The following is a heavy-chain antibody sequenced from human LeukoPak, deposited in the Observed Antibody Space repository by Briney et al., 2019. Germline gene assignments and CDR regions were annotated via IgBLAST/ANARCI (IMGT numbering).Heavy chain of an antibody. D-gene: IGHD3-10*01. Sequence: GASVKVSCKASGYTFTSYYMYWVRQAPGQGLEWMGIINPSGGSTSYAQKFQGRVTMTRDTSTSTVYMELSSLRSEDTAVYYCARVGPYYYGSGSYGLGYYYGMDVWGQGTTVTVSS. CDR3: ARVGPYYYGSGSYGLGYYYGMDV. CDR2: INPSGGST. CDR1: GYTFTSYY. V-gene: IGHV1-46*01. J-gene: IGHJ6*02.